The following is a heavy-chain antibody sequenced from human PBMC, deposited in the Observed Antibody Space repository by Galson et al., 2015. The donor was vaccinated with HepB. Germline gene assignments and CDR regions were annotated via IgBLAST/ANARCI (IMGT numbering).Heavy chain of an antibody. CDR2: TSYDGSKI. J-gene: IGHJ3*02. CDR1: GFTFRSYG. V-gene: IGHV3-30*18. CDR3: AKGIVFDI. Sequence: SLRLSCAASGFTFRSYGMHWVRQAPGKGLEWVAVTSYDGSKIHYAESLEGRFTISRDNSKNTLYLQINSLRVEDTAVYYCAKGIVFDIWGQGTMVIVSS. D-gene: IGHD3-16*02.